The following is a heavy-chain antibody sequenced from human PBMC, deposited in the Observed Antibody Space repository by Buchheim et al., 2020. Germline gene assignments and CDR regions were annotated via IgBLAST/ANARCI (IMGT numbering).Heavy chain of an antibody. J-gene: IGHJ6*02. Sequence: QMQLQESGPGLVKPLQTLSLTCTVSGGSINRGGYYWSWIRQHSVRGLEWIGYIYYTGATYYSTSLKSRVSISVDISKNQFSLRVNSVTAADTAVYFCARDGYNNFGEYFAMDVWSQGT. CDR2: IYYTGAT. V-gene: IGHV4-31*03. CDR1: GGSINRGGYY. CDR3: ARDGYNNFGEYFAMDV. D-gene: IGHD4-11*01.